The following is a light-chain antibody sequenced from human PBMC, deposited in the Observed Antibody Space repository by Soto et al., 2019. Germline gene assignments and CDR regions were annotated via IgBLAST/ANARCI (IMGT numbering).Light chain of an antibody. J-gene: IGKJ1*01. V-gene: IGKV1-5*03. CDR3: QQYNTYSGRT. Sequence: DIQMTQSPSTLSASVGDRVTITCRASQSISSWLAWYQQKPGKAPKLLIYKASSLESGVPSRFSGSGSGTELTLTISSLQPDDFATYYCQQYNTYSGRTFGQGTKVDIK. CDR2: KAS. CDR1: QSISSW.